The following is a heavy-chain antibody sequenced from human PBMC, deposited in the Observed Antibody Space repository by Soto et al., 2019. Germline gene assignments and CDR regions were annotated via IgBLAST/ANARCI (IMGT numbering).Heavy chain of an antibody. V-gene: IGHV3-11*05. CDR3: ARDGSGSYYYGMDV. CDR1: GFTFSDYY. Sequence: QVQLVESGGGLVKPGGSLRLSCAASGFTFSDYYMSWIRQAPGKGLEWISYISSSTGYTNYADSVKGRFTISRDNTKNSLYRQMNSLRGDDTAVYYCARDGSGSYYYGMDVWGQGPTVTVSS. CDR2: ISSSTGYT. D-gene: IGHD3-10*01. J-gene: IGHJ6*02.